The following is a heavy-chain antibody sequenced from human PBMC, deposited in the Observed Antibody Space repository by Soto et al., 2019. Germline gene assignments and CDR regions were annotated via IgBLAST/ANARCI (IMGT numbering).Heavy chain of an antibody. CDR1: GFSFTTTRMG. CDR2: IYWDGES. J-gene: IGHJ4*02. D-gene: IGHD1-1*01. V-gene: IGHV2-5*02. Sequence: QIPLKAAGPTLVKPTETLTLTCTFSGFSFTTTRMGVGWTRQPPVKALEWLAIIYWDGESRYNPLLRRRLTLTEDTSKNQVVLTMTNMDPKDTATYYCAHRDSTGTTTYFDSWGQGIPVTVAS. CDR3: AHRDSTGTTTYFDS.